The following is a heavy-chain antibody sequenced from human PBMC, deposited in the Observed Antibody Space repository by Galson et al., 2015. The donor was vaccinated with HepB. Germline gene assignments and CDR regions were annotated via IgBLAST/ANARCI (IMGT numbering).Heavy chain of an antibody. J-gene: IGHJ5*02. CDR1: GFTFSSYA. CDR3: ARGSYYYDNPSRAPFYP. CDR2: ISYDRIDEYQADGIKE. Sequence: SLRLSCAASGFTFSSYAMHWVRQAPGKGLEWVAGISYDRIDEYQADGIKEHYAESVKGRFTISRDNSMDTLFLLMSSLRAEDTAVYYCARGSYYYDNPSRAPFYPWGQGTLVTVSS. V-gene: IGHV3-30*04. D-gene: IGHD3-22*01.